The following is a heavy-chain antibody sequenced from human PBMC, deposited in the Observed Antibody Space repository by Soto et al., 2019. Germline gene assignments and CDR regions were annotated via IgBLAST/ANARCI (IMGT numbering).Heavy chain of an antibody. CDR2: IIPIFGTA. J-gene: IGHJ6*02. D-gene: IGHD6-13*01. V-gene: IGHV1-69*06. CDR1: GGTFSSYA. CDR3: ARDQGIAATTNYYYYYGMDV. Sequence: VQLVQSGAEVKKPGSSVKVSCKASGGTFSSYAISWVRQAPGQGLEWMGGIIPIFGTANYAQKFQGRVTITADKSTSTAYMELSSLRSEDTAVYYCARDQGIAATTNYYYYYGMDVWGQGTTVTVSS.